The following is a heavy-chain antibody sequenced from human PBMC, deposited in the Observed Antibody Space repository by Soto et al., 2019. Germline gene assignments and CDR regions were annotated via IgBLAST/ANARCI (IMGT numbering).Heavy chain of an antibody. CDR1: GYTFTSYG. V-gene: IGHV1-18*01. J-gene: IGHJ4*02. D-gene: IGHD2-2*01. CDR2: INPYNGNT. Sequence: ASVKVSCKASGYTFTSYGLSWVRQAPGQGLEWMGWINPYNGNTKDTQKLQGRVTITTDTSTSTAYMELRSLRSDDTAVYYCAREYCDSTRCFLPDYWCQGALVTVSS. CDR3: AREYCDSTRCFLPDY.